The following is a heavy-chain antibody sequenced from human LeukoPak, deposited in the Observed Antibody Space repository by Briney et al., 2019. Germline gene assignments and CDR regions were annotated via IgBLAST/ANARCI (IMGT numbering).Heavy chain of an antibody. Sequence: GGSLRLSCAASGFSFSDYWMSWVRQAPGKGLEWVSDISGGGGSTYYADSVKGRFTISRDNSKDTLYLQLNSLRAEDTAVYYCAKVGTYESLSGYSPHLDYWGQGTLVTVSS. V-gene: IGHV3-23*01. CDR1: GFSFSDYW. D-gene: IGHD3-9*01. J-gene: IGHJ4*02. CDR3: AKVGTYESLSGYSPHLDY. CDR2: ISGGGGST.